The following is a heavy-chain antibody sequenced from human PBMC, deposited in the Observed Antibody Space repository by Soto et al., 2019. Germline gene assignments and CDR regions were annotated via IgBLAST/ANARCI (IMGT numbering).Heavy chain of an antibody. CDR3: ARPRSRGDHDY. J-gene: IGHJ4*02. CDR2: ISAYNGNT. CDR1: GYTFNSYG. Sequence: ASVEVSCKASGYTFNSYGISWVRQAPGQGLEWMGWISAYNGNTNYAQKLQGRVTMTTDTSTSTAYMELRSLRSDDTAVYYCARPRSRGDHDYWGQGTLVTVSS. V-gene: IGHV1-18*01. D-gene: IGHD4-17*01.